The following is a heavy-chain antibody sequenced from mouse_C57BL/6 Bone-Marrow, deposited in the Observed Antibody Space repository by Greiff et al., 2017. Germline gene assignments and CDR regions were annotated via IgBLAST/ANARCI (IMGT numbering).Heavy chain of an antibody. D-gene: IGHD1-1*01. CDR2: IRNKANGYTT. J-gene: IGHJ1*03. CDR1: GFTFTDYY. Sequence: EVKLEASGGGLVQPGGSLSFSCAASGFTFTDYYMSWVRQPPGKALEWMGFIRNKANGYTTEYSASVKGRFTNSRDNSQSILYLQMDALRAEDSATYYCARSTTVVATDWYVDVWGTGTTVTVSS. V-gene: IGHV7-3*01. CDR3: ARSTTVVATDWYVDV.